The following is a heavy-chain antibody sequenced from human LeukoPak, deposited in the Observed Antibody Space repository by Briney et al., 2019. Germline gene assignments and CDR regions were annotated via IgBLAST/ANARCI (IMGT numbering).Heavy chain of an antibody. CDR2: ISYDGSNK. CDR1: GFTFSSYA. J-gene: IGHJ4*02. CDR3: AKFYTGQATYYYDYFDY. Sequence: PGGSLRLSCAASGFTFSSYAMHWVRQAPGKGLEWVAVISYDGSNKYYADSVKGRFTISRNNSKNTLYLQMNSLRAEDTAVYYCAKFYTGQATYYYDYFDYWGQGTLVTVSS. V-gene: IGHV3-30-3*02. D-gene: IGHD3-22*01.